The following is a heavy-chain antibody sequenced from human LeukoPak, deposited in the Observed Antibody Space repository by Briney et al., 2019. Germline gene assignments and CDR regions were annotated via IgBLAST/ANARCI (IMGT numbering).Heavy chain of an antibody. J-gene: IGHJ6*03. D-gene: IGHD3-22*01. CDR2: ISSSGSTI. Sequence: GGSLRLSCAASGFTFSDYYMSWIRQAPGKGLEWVSYISSSGSTIYYADSVKGRFTISRDNAKNSLYLQMNSLRAEDTAVYYCARGRHYYDSSGYPLTTWYYYMGVWGKGTTVTVSS. V-gene: IGHV3-11*04. CDR1: GFTFSDYY. CDR3: ARGRHYYDSSGYPLTTWYYYMGV.